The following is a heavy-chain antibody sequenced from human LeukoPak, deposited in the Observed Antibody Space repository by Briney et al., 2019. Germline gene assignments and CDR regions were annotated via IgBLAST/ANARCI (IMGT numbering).Heavy chain of an antibody. V-gene: IGHV3-21*01. CDR3: AKGVAAIPDY. CDR2: ISSSSSYI. CDR1: GFTFSGYS. Sequence: GGSLRLSCAASGFTFSGYSMNWVRQAPGKGLEWVSSISSSSSYIYYADSVKGRFTISRDNAKNSLYLQMNSLRAEDTAVYYCAKGVAAIPDYWGQGTLVTVSS. D-gene: IGHD2-21*01. J-gene: IGHJ4*02.